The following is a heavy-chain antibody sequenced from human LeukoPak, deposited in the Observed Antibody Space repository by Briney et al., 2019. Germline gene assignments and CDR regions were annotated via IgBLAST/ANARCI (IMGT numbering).Heavy chain of an antibody. D-gene: IGHD3-16*01. V-gene: IGHV3-7*01. CDR3: ARNYYESAGLYFRSYYYMDV. J-gene: IGHJ6*03. CDR2: MKYDGSEK. CDR1: GLTFSRSW. Sequence: PGGSLRLSCEASGLTFSRSWMAWVRQAPGKSLEWVADMKYDGSEKYYVDSVKGRFTISRDNTKNSLYLQMNSLRVEDTAVYYCARNYYESAGLYFRSYYYMDVWGTGTTVTVSS.